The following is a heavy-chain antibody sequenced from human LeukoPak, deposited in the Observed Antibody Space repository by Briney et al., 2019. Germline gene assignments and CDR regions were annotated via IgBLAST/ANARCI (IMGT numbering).Heavy chain of an antibody. D-gene: IGHD3-10*01. CDR2: IYPADSDT. CDR3: ARQSRDGSKTRGYFFDH. Sequence: GKSLKISSQASGYIFTHYWIGVVRPMPEKGLESMGIIYPADSDTTYSPSFQVQVTIPSDKSINTVYLQWSSLKASDTAMYYCARQSRDGSKTRGYFFDHWGQGTLVIVSS. J-gene: IGHJ5*02. V-gene: IGHV5-51*01. CDR1: GYIFTHYW.